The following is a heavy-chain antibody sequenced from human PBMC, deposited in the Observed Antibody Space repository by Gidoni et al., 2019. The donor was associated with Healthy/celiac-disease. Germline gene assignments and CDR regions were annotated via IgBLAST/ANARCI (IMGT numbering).Heavy chain of an antibody. J-gene: IGHJ2*01. CDR1: GYSFTSYW. CDR2: IYPGDSDT. V-gene: IGHV5-51*01. D-gene: IGHD6-13*01. Sequence: VQLVQSGAEGKKHGTSLKISCKASGYSFTSYWIGWVRQMPGKGLEWMGIIYPGDSDTRYSPSCHGQFTISADKSISTAYLQWSSLKASDTAMYYCARRGSSWYDWYFDLWGRGTLVTVSS. CDR3: ARRGSSWYDWYFDL.